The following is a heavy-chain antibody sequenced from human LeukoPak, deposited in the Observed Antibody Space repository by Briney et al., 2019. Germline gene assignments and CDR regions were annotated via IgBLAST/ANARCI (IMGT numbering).Heavy chain of an antibody. CDR2: INHSGST. CDR1: GGSFSGYY. CDR3: ARVDMVRGTNYYYYGMDV. Sequence: SETLSLTCAVYGGSFSGYYWSWIRQPPGKGLEWIGEINHSGSTNYNPSLKSRVTISVDTSKDQFSLKLSSVTAADTAVYYCARVDMVRGTNYYYYGMDVWGQGTTVTVSS. J-gene: IGHJ6*02. V-gene: IGHV4-34*01. D-gene: IGHD3-10*01.